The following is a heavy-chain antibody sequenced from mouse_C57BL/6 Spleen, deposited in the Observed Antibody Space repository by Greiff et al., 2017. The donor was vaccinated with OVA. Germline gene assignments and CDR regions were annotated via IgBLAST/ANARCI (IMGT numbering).Heavy chain of an antibody. J-gene: IGHJ3*01. CDR3: AREGGAYDYDGFAY. CDR2: IYPGDGDT. V-gene: IGHV1-82*01. Sequence: VQLQESGPELVKPGASVKISCKASGYAFSSSWMNWVKQRPGKGLEWIGRIYPGDGDTNYNGKFKGKATLTADKSSSTAYMQLSSLTSEDSAVYLCAREGGAYDYDGFAYWGQGTLVTVSA. D-gene: IGHD2-4*01. CDR1: GYAFSSSW.